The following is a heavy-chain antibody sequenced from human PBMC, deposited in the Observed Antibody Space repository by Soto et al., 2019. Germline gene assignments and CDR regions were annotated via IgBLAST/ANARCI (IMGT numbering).Heavy chain of an antibody. V-gene: IGHV4-30-2*01. D-gene: IGHD6-13*01. CDR1: GGSISSGGYS. J-gene: IGHJ6*02. CDR2: MYYSGST. CDR3: SAAGYYYYGMDV. Sequence: SETLSLTCAVSGGSISSGGYSWSWIRQPPGKGLEWIGYMYYSGSTYYNPSLKSRVTISIDRSKNQFSLKLSSVTAADTAVYYCSAAGYYYYGMDVWGQGTTVTVSS.